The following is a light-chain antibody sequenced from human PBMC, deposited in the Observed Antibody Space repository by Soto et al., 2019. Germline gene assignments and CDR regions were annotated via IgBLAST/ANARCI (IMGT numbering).Light chain of an antibody. CDR2: DVS. Sequence: QSVLAQPASVSGSPGQSITISCTGTSSDVGGYNYVSWYQQHPGKAPKLMIYDVSNRPSGVSNRFSGSKSGNTASLTISGLQAEDEADYCCSSYTSSSTLIFGNGTKVTVL. CDR3: SSYTSSSTLI. V-gene: IGLV2-14*01. CDR1: SSDVGGYNY. J-gene: IGLJ1*01.